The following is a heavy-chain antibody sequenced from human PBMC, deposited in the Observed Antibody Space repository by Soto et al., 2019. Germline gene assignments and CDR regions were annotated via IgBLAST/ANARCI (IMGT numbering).Heavy chain of an antibody. CDR1: GCPVSTNY. J-gene: IGHJ5*02. CDR3: ARGDGDYGRRLDP. CDR2: IYDGGST. V-gene: IGHV3-66*01. D-gene: IGHD4-17*01. Sequence: EVQLVESGGGLVQPGGSLRLSCAASGCPVSTNYVSWVRQAPGKGLEWVSIIYDGGSTYYADSVKGRFTITRDNFKNMLYLQMNSLRAEDTAVYYCARGDGDYGRRLDPWGQGTQVTVSS.